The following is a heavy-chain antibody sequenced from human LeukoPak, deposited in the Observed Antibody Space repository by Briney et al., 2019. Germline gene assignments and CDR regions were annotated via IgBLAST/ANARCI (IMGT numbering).Heavy chain of an antibody. CDR1: GGTFSSYA. Sequence: GASVKVSCXASGGTFSSYAISWVRQAPGQGLEWMGRIIPIFGTANYAQKFQGRVTITTDESTSTAYMELSSLRSEDTAVYYCARDRSDYEIDYWGQGTLVTVSS. CDR2: IIPIFGTA. CDR3: ARDRSDYEIDY. V-gene: IGHV1-69*05. J-gene: IGHJ4*02. D-gene: IGHD5-12*01.